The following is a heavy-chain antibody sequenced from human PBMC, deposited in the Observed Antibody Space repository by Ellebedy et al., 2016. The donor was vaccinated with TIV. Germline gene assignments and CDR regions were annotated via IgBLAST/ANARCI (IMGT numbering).Heavy chain of an antibody. Sequence: PGGSLRLSCAASGFTFSTYWIHWVRQAPGKGLMWLSRLNPDGSTTSYVDSVRGRFTISRDNAKNTLYLQMNSLSAEDTALYYCARGASNWANWYFDLWGRGTLVTVSS. D-gene: IGHD7-27*01. CDR2: LNPDGSTT. CDR3: ARGASNWANWYFDL. J-gene: IGHJ2*01. CDR1: GFTFSTYW. V-gene: IGHV3-74*01.